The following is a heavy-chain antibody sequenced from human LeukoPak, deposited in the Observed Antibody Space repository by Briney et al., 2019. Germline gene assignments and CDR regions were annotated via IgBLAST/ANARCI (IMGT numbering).Heavy chain of an antibody. Sequence: SETLSLTCAVSGYSISSGYYWGWIRQPPGKGLEWIGSIYHSGSTSYNPSLKSRVTISVDTSKNQFSLKLSSGTAADTAVYYCARQMTVYPADYYYDSSGYYKYNWFDPWGQGTLVTVSS. V-gene: IGHV4-38-2*01. CDR2: IYHSGST. CDR3: ARQMTVYPADYYYDSSGYYKYNWFDP. J-gene: IGHJ5*02. D-gene: IGHD3-22*01. CDR1: GYSISSGYY.